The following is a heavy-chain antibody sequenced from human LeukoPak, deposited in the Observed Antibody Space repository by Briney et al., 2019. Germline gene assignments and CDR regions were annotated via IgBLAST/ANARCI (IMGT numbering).Heavy chain of an antibody. D-gene: IGHD3-10*02. J-gene: IGHJ6*04. CDR1: GFTFSSYE. CDR2: ISSSGSTI. V-gene: IGHV3-48*03. CDR3: AELGITMIGGV. Sequence: GGSLRLSCAASGFTFSSYEMNWVSQAPGKGLVWFSYISSSGSTIYYADSVKGRFTISRDNAKNSLYLQMNSLRAEDTAVYYCAELGITMIGGVWGKGTTVTISS.